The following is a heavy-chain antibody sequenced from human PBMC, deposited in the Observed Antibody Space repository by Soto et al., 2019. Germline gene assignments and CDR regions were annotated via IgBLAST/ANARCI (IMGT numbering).Heavy chain of an antibody. J-gene: IGHJ4*02. CDR1: GFTFSSYW. CDR2: IKQDGSEK. CDR3: ARDGWYYYGSGSQKYDY. V-gene: IGHV3-7*01. D-gene: IGHD3-10*01. Sequence: EVQLVESGGGLVQPGGSQRLSCAASGFTFSSYWMSWVRQAPGKGLEWVANIKQDGSEKYYVDSVKGRFTISRDNAKNSLYLQMNSLRAEDTAVYYCARDGWYYYGSGSQKYDYWGQGTLVTVSS.